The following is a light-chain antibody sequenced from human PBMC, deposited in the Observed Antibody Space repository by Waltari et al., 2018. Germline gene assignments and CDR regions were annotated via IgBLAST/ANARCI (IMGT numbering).Light chain of an antibody. Sequence: DIQMTQSPSSLSPSVGDRVTIACRASQVIGNFLAWYQQKPGKVPKLLIYAASTLKSGVPSRFSGSGSGTDFTLTISSLQPEDVATYYCQEYTSAPWTFGQGTKVEIK. CDR2: AAS. CDR1: QVIGNF. V-gene: IGKV1-27*01. J-gene: IGKJ1*01. CDR3: QEYTSAPWT.